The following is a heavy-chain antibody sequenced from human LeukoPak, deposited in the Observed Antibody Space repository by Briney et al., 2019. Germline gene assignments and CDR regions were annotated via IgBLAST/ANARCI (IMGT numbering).Heavy chain of an antibody. CDR1: GFTFSSYS. Sequence: PGGSLRLSCAASGFTFSSYSMNWVRQAPGKGLEWVSSISSSSSYIYYADSVKGRFTISRDNAKNSLYLQMNSLRVEDTAVYYCARTIAAAGEVDYWGQGTLVTVSS. CDR2: ISSSSSYI. D-gene: IGHD6-13*01. CDR3: ARTIAAAGEVDY. V-gene: IGHV3-21*01. J-gene: IGHJ4*02.